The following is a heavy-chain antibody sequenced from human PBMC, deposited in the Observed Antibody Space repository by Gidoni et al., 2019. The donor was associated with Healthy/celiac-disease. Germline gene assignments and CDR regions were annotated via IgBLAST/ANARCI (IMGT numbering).Heavy chain of an antibody. J-gene: IGHJ4*02. CDR1: GFTFSSYS. D-gene: IGHD6-13*01. Sequence: EVQLVESGGGLVKPGGSLRLSCAASGFTFSSYSMNWVRQAPGKGLEWVSSISSSSSYIYYADSVKGRFTISRDNAKNSLYLQMNSLRAEDTAVYYCARATPVAAGIYFDYWGQGTLVTVSS. CDR3: ARATPVAAGIYFDY. CDR2: ISSSSSYI. V-gene: IGHV3-21*01.